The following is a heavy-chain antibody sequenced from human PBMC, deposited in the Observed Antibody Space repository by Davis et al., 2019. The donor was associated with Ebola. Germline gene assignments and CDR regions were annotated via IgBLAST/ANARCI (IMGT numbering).Heavy chain of an antibody. CDR2: INPNSGGT. CDR1: GGTFSSYA. J-gene: IGHJ4*02. Sequence: AASVKVSCKASGGTFSSYAISWVRQAPGQGLEWMGWINPNSGGTNYAQKFQGWVTMTRDTSISTAYMELSRLRSDDTAVYYCARVGCTGGVCYTLDYWGQGTLVTVSS. D-gene: IGHD2-8*02. V-gene: IGHV1-2*04. CDR3: ARVGCTGGVCYTLDY.